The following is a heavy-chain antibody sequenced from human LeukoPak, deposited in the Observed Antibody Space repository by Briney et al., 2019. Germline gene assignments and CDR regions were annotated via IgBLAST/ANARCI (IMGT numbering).Heavy chain of an antibody. J-gene: IGHJ1*01. CDR3: ARGLGGLVYFQH. Sequence: SETLSLTCAVYGGAFSGYYWSWIRQPPGKGLEWIGEINHSGSTNYNPSLKSRVTISVDTSKNQFSLKLSSVTAADTAVYYCARGLGGLVYFQHWGQGTLVTVSS. CDR1: GGAFSGYY. D-gene: IGHD6-19*01. CDR2: INHSGST. V-gene: IGHV4-34*01.